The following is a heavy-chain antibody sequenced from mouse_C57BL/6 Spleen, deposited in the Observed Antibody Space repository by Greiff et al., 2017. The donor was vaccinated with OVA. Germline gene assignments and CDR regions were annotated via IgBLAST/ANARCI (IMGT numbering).Heavy chain of an antibody. CDR3: ARRACGSSTEDFDV. D-gene: IGHD1-1*01. J-gene: IGHJ1*03. CDR1: GYTFTSYW. CDR2: IYPGSGST. Sequence: VQLQQPGAELVKPGASVKMSCKASGYTFTSYWITWVKQRPGQGLEWIGDIYPGSGSTNYNEKFKSKATLTVDTSSSTAYMQLISLTSEDAAVYASARRACGSSTEDFDVWGTGTTVTVSS. V-gene: IGHV1-55*01.